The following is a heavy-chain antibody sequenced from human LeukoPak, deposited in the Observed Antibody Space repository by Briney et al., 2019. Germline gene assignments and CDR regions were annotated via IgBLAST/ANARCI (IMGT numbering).Heavy chain of an antibody. D-gene: IGHD4-17*01. CDR2: IHYSGST. CDR3: TRDLYPYGDYPDAFDI. J-gene: IGHJ3*02. V-gene: IGHV4-59*01. CDR1: GGSISSYY. Sequence: SETLSLTCAVSGGSISSYYWSWIRQPPGKGLEWIGYIHYSGSTNYNPSLKSRVTISVDTSKNQFSLKLSSVTAADTAVYYCTRDLYPYGDYPDAFDIWGQGTMVPVSS.